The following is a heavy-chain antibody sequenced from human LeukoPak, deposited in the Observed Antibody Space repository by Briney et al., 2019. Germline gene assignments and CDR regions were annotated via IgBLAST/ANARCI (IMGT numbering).Heavy chain of an antibody. J-gene: IGHJ3*02. Sequence: SETVSLTCAVYGGSFSGYYWSWIRQPPGKGLEWIGEINHSGSTNYNPSLKSRVTISVDTSKSQFSLKLSSVTAADTAVYYCAKSNGYGLVDIWGKGTMVTVSS. CDR1: GGSFSGYY. D-gene: IGHD3-10*01. CDR3: AKSNGYGLVDI. CDR2: INHSGST. V-gene: IGHV4-34*01.